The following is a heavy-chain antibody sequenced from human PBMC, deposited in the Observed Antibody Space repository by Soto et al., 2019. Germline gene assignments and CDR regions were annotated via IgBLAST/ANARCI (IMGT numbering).Heavy chain of an antibody. J-gene: IGHJ4*02. D-gene: IGHD2-15*01. CDR2: TIASGSS. V-gene: IGHV4-4*02. CDR1: GASISTNHW. CDR3: ARGQCSDETCFGYFDH. Sequence: QVQLQESGPGLVTPSGTLSLSCAVSGASISTNHWWSWVRQPPGKELEWIGETIASGSSNSNPSLRSRVTISVDKSKNQFSLRLSSVTAADTAVYYCARGQCSDETCFGYFDHWGQGILVTVSS.